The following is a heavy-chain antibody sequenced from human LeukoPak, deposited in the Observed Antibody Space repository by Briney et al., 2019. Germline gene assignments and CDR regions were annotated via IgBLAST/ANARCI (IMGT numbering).Heavy chain of an antibody. D-gene: IGHD3-3*01. J-gene: IGHJ4*02. V-gene: IGHV3-21*01. CDR2: ISTTSSYI. CDR3: TREDYFWASGH. Sequence: GGSLRLSCAASGFTLSNSGMNWVRQAPGRGLEWVSSISTTSSYIYYADSVKGRFTVSRDNAKNSLYLQMNSLRAEDTAVYYCTREDYFWASGHWAQGTLVTVCS. CDR1: GFTLSNSG.